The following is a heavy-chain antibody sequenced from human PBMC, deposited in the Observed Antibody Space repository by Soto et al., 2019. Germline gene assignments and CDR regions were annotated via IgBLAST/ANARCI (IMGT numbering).Heavy chain of an antibody. D-gene: IGHD6-6*01. CDR1: GYSLTSGYH. CDR3: VRVYGRSSCFFDS. Sequence: SETLSLTCGVSGYSLTSGYHWGWIRQPPGKGLEWIGTIYHSGTTYYNPSLMSRVTMSVDTSKKQFSLKVTSATAADTSVYFCVRVYGRSSCFFDSWGQGTLVTVSS. V-gene: IGHV4-38-2*01. J-gene: IGHJ4*02. CDR2: IYHSGTT.